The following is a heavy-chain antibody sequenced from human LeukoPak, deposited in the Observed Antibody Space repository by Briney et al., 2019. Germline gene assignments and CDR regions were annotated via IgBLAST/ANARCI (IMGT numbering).Heavy chain of an antibody. J-gene: IGHJ4*02. CDR2: INPNSGGT. Sequence: ASVKVSCKASGYTFTGYYMHWVRQAPGQGREWMGWINPNSGGTNYAQKFQGRVTMTRDTSISTAYMELSRLRSDDTAVYYCARDSAIVGALFDYWGQGTLVTVSS. V-gene: IGHV1-2*02. D-gene: IGHD1-26*01. CDR3: ARDSAIVGALFDY. CDR1: GYTFTGYY.